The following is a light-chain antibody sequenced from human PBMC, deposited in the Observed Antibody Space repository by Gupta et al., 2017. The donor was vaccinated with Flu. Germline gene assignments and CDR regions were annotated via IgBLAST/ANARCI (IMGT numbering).Light chain of an antibody. CDR2: AAT. J-gene: IGKJ2*01. V-gene: IGKV1-39*01. CDR3: QQTYNTPYT. Sequence: PSSLSASVGDRVTITCRASQNIYRYLSWYQQQPGRAPKLLIFAATRLQSGVPSRFGGSGSGTDFTLSISSLQTEDLATYFCQQTYNTPYTFGRGTKLE. CDR1: QNIYRY.